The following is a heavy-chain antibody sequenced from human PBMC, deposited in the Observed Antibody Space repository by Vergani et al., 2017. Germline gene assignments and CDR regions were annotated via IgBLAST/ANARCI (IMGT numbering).Heavy chain of an antibody. J-gene: IGHJ4*02. Sequence: QLQLQESGSGLVKPSQTLSLICAVSGGSISSGGYSWSWIRQPPGKGLEWIGYIYHSGSTYYNPSLKSRVTISVDRSKNQFSLKLSSVTAADTAVYYCARDGDRGIDYWGQGTLVTVAS. D-gene: IGHD3-16*01. CDR3: ARDGDRGIDY. CDR2: IYHSGST. V-gene: IGHV4-30-2*01. CDR1: GGSISSGGYS.